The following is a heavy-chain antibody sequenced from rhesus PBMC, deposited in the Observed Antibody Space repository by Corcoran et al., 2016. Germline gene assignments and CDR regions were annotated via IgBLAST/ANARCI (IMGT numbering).Heavy chain of an antibody. Sequence: QLQLQESGPGLVKPSETLSVTCAVACGSISRSYWSWIRPDPGKGLEGLGYIYGRCRCTNSKPSLKSRVTRSVDTYKNQLALKLRYVTTSDTAGYYCARDPSSYCTGSGCYGVYFDYWGQGVLVTVAS. CDR2: IYGRCRCT. V-gene: IGHV4-169*02. D-gene: IGHD2-21*01. CDR1: CGSISRSY. CDR3: ARDPSSYCTGSGCYGVYFDY. J-gene: IGHJ4*01.